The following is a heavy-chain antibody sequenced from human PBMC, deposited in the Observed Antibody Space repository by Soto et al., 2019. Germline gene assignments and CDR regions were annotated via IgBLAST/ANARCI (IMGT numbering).Heavy chain of an antibody. CDR3: ARDGYCISTSCRHYDYYGMDV. CDR1: GYTVTSYG. D-gene: IGHD2-2*03. CDR2: ISGYNGNT. Sequence: QVQLVQSGAEVKKPGTSVKVSCKASGYTVTSYGISWVRQAPGQGLEWMGWISGYNGNTNYAQKLQGRVTMTTDTSTSTAYMELRSLRSDDTAVYYCARDGYCISTSCRHYDYYGMDVWGQGTTVTVSS. V-gene: IGHV1-18*01. J-gene: IGHJ6*02.